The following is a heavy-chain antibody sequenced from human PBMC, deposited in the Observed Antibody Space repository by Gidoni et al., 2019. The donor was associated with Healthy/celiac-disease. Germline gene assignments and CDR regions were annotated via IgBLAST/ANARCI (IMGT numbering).Heavy chain of an antibody. Sequence: QVQLQESGPGLVKPSETLSLTCAVSGYSISSGYYWGWIRQPPRKGLEWIGSIYHSGSTYYNPSLKSRVTISVDTSKNQFSLKLSSVTAADTAVYYCARDAPPGKPYYGSGSYPNWFDPWGQGTLVTVSS. V-gene: IGHV4-38-2*02. D-gene: IGHD3-10*01. CDR2: IYHSGST. J-gene: IGHJ5*02. CDR3: ARDAPPGKPYYGSGSYPNWFDP. CDR1: GYSISSGYY.